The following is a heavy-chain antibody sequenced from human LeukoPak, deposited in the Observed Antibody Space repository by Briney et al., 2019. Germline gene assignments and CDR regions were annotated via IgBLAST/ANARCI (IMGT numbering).Heavy chain of an antibody. CDR1: GFTFSDYY. V-gene: IGHV3-11*01. J-gene: IGHJ4*02. CDR3: AKENWVYNWRYDSSGSGINY. D-gene: IGHD3-22*01. CDR2: ISSSGSTI. Sequence: GGSLRLSCAASGFTFSDYYMSWIRQAPGKGLEWVSYISSSGSTIYYADSVKGRFTISRDNAKNSLYLQMNSLRAEDTAVYYCAKENWVYNWRYDSSGSGINYWGQGTRVTVS.